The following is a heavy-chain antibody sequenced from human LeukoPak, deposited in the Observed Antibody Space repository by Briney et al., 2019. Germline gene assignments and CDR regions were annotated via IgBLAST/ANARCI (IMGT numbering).Heavy chain of an antibody. D-gene: IGHD1-14*01. V-gene: IGHV3-48*04. Sequence: PGGSLRLSCAASGITFSFYAMSWVRQAPGKGLEWVSYISSSSSTIYYADSVKGRFTISRDNAKNSLYLQMNSLRTEETAVYYCARGRNWGQGTLVTVSS. CDR2: ISSSSSTI. CDR1: GITFSFYA. CDR3: ARGRN. J-gene: IGHJ4*02.